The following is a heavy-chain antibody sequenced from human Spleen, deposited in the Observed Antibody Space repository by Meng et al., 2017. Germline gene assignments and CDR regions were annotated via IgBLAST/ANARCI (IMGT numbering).Heavy chain of an antibody. V-gene: IGHV3-7*01. J-gene: IGHJ6*02. D-gene: IGHD6-13*01. CDR1: GFTFSDYW. Sequence: GESLKISCVASGFTFSDYWMSWVRQAPGKGLEWGANIKQDGSEKLYVDSAKGRFTISRDNAKSSLYLLMNSLRAEDTAVYYCARDHGGGMEQQLVFWEDDGMDVWGQGTTVTVSS. CDR2: IKQDGSEK. CDR3: ARDHGGGMEQQLVFWEDDGMDV.